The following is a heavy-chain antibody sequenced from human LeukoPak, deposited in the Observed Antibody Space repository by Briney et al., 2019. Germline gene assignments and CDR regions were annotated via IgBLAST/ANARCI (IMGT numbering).Heavy chain of an antibody. Sequence: SETLSLTCTVSGDSISGYYWSWIRQPPGKGLEWIGSIYYCGSTEYNPSLKSRVTISVDTSNNQFSLKLSSVTATDTAVYYCARHRMWNYFDWGHGTLVTVSS. CDR1: GDSISGYY. D-gene: IGHD1-7*01. J-gene: IGHJ4*01. CDR2: IYYCGST. CDR3: ARHRMWNYFD. V-gene: IGHV4-59*08.